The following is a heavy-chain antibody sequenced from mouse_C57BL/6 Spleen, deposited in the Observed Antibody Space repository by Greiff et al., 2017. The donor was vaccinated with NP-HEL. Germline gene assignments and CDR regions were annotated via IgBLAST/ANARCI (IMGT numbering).Heavy chain of an antibody. CDR3: ARGPTVVPLYWYFDV. Sequence: EVMLVESEGGLVQPGSSMKLSCTASGFTFSDYYMAWVRQVPEKGLEWVANINYDGSSTYYLDSLKSRFIISRDNAKNILYLQMSSLKSEDTATYYCARGPTVVPLYWYFDVWGTGTTVTVSS. CDR2: INYDGSST. D-gene: IGHD1-1*01. CDR1: GFTFSDYY. J-gene: IGHJ1*03. V-gene: IGHV5-16*01.